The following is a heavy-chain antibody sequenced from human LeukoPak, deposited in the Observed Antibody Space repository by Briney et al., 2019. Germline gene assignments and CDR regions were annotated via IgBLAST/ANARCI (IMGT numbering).Heavy chain of an antibody. V-gene: IGHV3-74*01. J-gene: IGHJ4*02. CDR2: IKSDGSST. CDR1: GFTFSSYW. CDR3: ARVYNSHFDY. Sequence: GGSLRLSCAASGFTFSSYWMHWVRQAPGKGLVCVSRIKSDGSSTSYADSVKGRFTISRDDAKNTLNLQMNSLRAEDTAVYYCARVYNSHFDYWGQGALVTVSS. D-gene: IGHD1-1*01.